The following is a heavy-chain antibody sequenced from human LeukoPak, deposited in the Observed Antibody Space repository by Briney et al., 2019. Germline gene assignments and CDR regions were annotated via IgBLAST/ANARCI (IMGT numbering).Heavy chain of an antibody. CDR2: ISPGDTDT. Sequence: GESLKISCKGSGYSITSYWIGWVRPMPGTRVEWMGIISPGDTDTRCRPSVQRQVTNSADKSSSTHYLQWSSLKASHTAMYYCARGGYCSSTSCYTGLFDYWGQGTLVTVSS. V-gene: IGHV5-51*01. J-gene: IGHJ4*02. CDR3: ARGGYCSSTSCYTGLFDY. CDR1: GYSITSYW. D-gene: IGHD2-2*02.